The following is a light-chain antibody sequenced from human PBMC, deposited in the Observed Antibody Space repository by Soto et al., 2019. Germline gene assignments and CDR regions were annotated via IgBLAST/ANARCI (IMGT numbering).Light chain of an antibody. J-gene: IGKJ1*01. CDR2: GAS. CDR1: QSVNSKY. CDR3: QQYGTSPRT. V-gene: IGKV3-20*01. Sequence: EIVLTQSPGTLSLSPGERATLSCRASQSVNSKYLAWYQQKPGQAPRLLIYGASSRATGIPDRFSGSGSATDFTLTISRLEPEDFAVYYCQQYGTSPRTFGQGTKVEVK.